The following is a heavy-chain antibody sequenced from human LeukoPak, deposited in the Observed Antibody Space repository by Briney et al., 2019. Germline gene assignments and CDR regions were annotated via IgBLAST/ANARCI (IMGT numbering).Heavy chain of an antibody. CDR1: GYALNELS. V-gene: IGHV1-24*01. CDR3: ATKNLFHL. Sequence: ASVKVSCKVSGYALNELSIHWVRQAPGKGLEWVGGIDREDGQTIDAQNFQGRVILTEDTSAQIAYMEVTSLRSDDTAVYYCATKNLFHLWGQGTLVTVSS. D-gene: IGHD1-14*01. J-gene: IGHJ5*02. CDR2: IDREDGQT.